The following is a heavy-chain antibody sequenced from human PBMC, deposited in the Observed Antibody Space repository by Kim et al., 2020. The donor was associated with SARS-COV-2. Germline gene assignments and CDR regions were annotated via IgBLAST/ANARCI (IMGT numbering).Heavy chain of an antibody. CDR3: ATDGGLDY. J-gene: IGHJ4*02. D-gene: IGHD3-16*01. Sequence: DGETIYAQKFQGRVTMTEDTSTDHVYMELSSLRCEETAVYYCATDGGLDYWGQGTLVTVSS. CDR2: DGET. V-gene: IGHV1-24*01.